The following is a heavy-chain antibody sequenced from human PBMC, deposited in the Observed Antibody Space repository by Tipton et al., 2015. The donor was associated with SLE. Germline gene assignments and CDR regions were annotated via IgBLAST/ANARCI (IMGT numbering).Heavy chain of an antibody. CDR3: AGDDYASGIT. J-gene: IGHJ5*02. CDR2: ISSSSRYI. CDR1: GPTFSTYS. Sequence: SLRLSCAASGPTFSTYSMNWVRQAPGKGLEWVSSISSSSRYIYHAESLKGRFTISRDNAKNSLYLQMNSLRVEDTAVYFCAGDDYASGITWGQGTLVTVSS. V-gene: IGHV3-21*03. D-gene: IGHD3-10*01.